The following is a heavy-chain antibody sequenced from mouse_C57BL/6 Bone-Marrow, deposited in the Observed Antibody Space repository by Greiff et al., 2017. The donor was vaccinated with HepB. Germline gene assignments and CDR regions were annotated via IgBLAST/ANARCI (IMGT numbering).Heavy chain of an antibody. CDR2: IHPNSGST. V-gene: IGHV1-64*01. Sequence: QVQLQQPGAELVKPGASVKLSCKASGYTFTSYWMHWVKQRPGQGLEWIGMIHPNSGSTNYNEKFKSKATLTVDKSSSTAYMQLSSLTSEDSAVYYCARDEIGYDRYWYFDVWGTGTTVTVSS. CDR3: ARDEIGYDRYWYFDV. CDR1: GYTFTSYW. J-gene: IGHJ1*03. D-gene: IGHD2-2*01.